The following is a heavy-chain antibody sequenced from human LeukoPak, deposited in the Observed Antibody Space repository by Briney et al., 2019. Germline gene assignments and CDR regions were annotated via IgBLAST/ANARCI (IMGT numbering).Heavy chain of an antibody. D-gene: IGHD2-2*01. CDR2: INPGDSDT. J-gene: IGHJ6*02. CDR3: ARHPDCTRTSCYVDYYGMDV. CDR1: GYSFNSYW. Sequence: GESLKISCKTSGYSFNSYWIGWVRQMPGEGLEWMGIINPGDSDTRYSPSFQGQVTISADKSISTAYLQWSSLKASDTAMYYCARHPDCTRTSCYVDYYGMDVWGQGTTVTVSS. V-gene: IGHV5-51*01.